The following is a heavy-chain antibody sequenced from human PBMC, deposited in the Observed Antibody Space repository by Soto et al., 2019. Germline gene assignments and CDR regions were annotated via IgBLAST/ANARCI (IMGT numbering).Heavy chain of an antibody. CDR1: GNTFTDYF. J-gene: IGHJ4*02. CDR3: ARDAKIPANAIHDGR. V-gene: IGHV1-2*02. Sequence: VEMVQSGAEVKKPGASVRVSCKASGNTFTDYFIHWVRQAPGQGLEWMGWINPNSGGTNYAQKFQGRVTMTRDTSITTVYLDLSRLRSGDTATYYCARDAKIPANAIHDGRWGQGTLVTVSS. D-gene: IGHD2-2*01. CDR2: INPNSGGT.